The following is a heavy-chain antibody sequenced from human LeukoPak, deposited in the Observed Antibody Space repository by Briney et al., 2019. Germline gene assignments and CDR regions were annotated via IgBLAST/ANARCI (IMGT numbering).Heavy chain of an antibody. D-gene: IGHD6-13*01. CDR1: GFTFSSYW. V-gene: IGHV3-7*05. CDR2: IKQDGSEK. Sequence: PGGCLRLSCAASGFTFSSYWMSWVRQAPGKGLEWVANIKQDGSEKYYVDSVKGRFTISRDNAKNSLYLQMNSLRAEDTAVYYCARWGTYSSSWLVAFDIWGQGTMVTVSS. J-gene: IGHJ3*02. CDR3: ARWGTYSSSWLVAFDI.